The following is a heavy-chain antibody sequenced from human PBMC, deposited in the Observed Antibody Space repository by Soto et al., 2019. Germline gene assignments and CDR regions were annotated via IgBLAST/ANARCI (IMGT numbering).Heavy chain of an antibody. CDR2: IYWDNDK. J-gene: IGHJ6*02. Sequence: QITLKESGPTLVKPTQTLTLTCTFSGFSVSTSGVGVAWIRQSPGKALEWLALIYWDNDKRYSPFLQSRVTIPKDTPKNQVVLTMTNMDPVDTATYYCAHKGGRGAGMDGWGQGTTVTVSS. V-gene: IGHV2-5*02. CDR1: GFSVSTSGVG. D-gene: IGHD2-15*01. CDR3: AHKGGRGAGMDG.